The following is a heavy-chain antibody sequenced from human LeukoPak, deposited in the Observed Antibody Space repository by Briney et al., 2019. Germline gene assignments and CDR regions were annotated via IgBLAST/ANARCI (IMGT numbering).Heavy chain of an antibody. D-gene: IGHD3-16*02. J-gene: IGHJ3*02. CDR3: AAAAADYDYVWGSYRSDAFDI. CDR1: GFTFTSSA. CDR2: IVVGSGNT. V-gene: IGHV1-58*02. Sequence: SVKVSCKASGFTFTSSAMQWVRQARGQRLEWIGWIVVGSGNTNYAQKFQERVTITRDMSTSTAYMELSSLRSEDTAVYYCAAAAADYDYVWGSYRSDAFDIWGQGTMVTVSS.